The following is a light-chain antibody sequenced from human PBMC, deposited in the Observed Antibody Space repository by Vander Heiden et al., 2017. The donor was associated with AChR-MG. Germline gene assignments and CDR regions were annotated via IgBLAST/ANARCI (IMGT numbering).Light chain of an antibody. J-gene: IGLJ3*02. V-gene: IGLV1-40*01. CDR2: DHS. CDR1: SSNIGAGYA. Sequence: QSVLTQPPSVSGAPGQRGTLSCTGSSSNIGAGYAVTWHQQLPVAAPKLLIYDHSNRPSGVPDRVSGSKSGTSASLAITGLQAEEEADYYCQSYDSSLSGSWVFGGGTELTVL. CDR3: QSYDSSLSGSWV.